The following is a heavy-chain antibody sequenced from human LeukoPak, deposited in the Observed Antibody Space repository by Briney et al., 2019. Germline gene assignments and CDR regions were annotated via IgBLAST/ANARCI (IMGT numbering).Heavy chain of an antibody. CDR2: ISSSSSTI. D-gene: IGHD3-16*01. V-gene: IGHV3-48*04. Sequence: GGSLRLSCAASGFTFSSYAMSWVRQAPGKGLEWVSYISSSSSTIYYADSVKGRFTISRDNAKNSLYLQMNSLRAEDTAVYYCARAMVRLGGSSNPFDYWGQGTLVTVSS. CDR1: GFTFSSYA. CDR3: ARAMVRLGGSSNPFDY. J-gene: IGHJ4*02.